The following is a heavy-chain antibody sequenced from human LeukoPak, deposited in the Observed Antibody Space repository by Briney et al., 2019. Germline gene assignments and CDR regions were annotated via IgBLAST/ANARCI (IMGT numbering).Heavy chain of an antibody. J-gene: IGHJ4*02. D-gene: IGHD1-7*01. Sequence: GGSLRLSCAASGFPFSSYAMSWVRQAPGKGLEWVSSISGSGDSTYYADSVKGRFTISRDTSKNTLYLQMNSLRAEDTAVYYCAKDQGTWNNWKYPFDCWGQGTLVTVSS. CDR1: GFPFSSYA. CDR3: AKDQGTWNNWKYPFDC. CDR2: ISGSGDST. V-gene: IGHV3-23*01.